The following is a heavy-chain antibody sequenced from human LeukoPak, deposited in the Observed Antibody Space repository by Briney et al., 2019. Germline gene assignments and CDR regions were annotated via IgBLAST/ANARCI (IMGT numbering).Heavy chain of an antibody. CDR1: GGSISSSSYY. CDR3: ARQHTRYSSGWYNY. J-gene: IGHJ4*02. Sequence: NPSETLSLTCTVSGGSISSSSYYWGWIRQPPGKGLEWIGSIYYSGSTYYNPSLKSRVTISVDTSKNQFSLKLSSVTAADTAVYYCARQHTRYSSGWYNYWGQGTLVTVSS. D-gene: IGHD6-19*01. CDR2: IYYSGST. V-gene: IGHV4-39*01.